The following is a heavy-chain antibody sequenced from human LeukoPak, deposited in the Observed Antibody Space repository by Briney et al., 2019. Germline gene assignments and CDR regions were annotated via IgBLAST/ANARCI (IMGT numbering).Heavy chain of an antibody. CDR3: AREESAAAQHY. Sequence: ASVKVSCKASGYTFTSYYMHWVRQAPGQGLEWMGIINPSGGSTSYAQKFQGRVTMTRDMSTSTVYMGLSSLRSEDTAVYYCAREESAAAQHYWGQGTLVTVSS. J-gene: IGHJ4*02. CDR1: GYTFTSYY. D-gene: IGHD6-6*01. CDR2: INPSGGST. V-gene: IGHV1-46*01.